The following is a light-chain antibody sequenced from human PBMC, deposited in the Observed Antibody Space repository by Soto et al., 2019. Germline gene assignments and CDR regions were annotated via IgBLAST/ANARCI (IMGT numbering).Light chain of an antibody. CDR2: AAS. V-gene: IGKV1-9*01. CDR3: QQLNSYPQT. J-gene: IGKJ1*01. Sequence: DIQLTQSPSFLSASVGYIFTITCRASQGISSYLAWYQQKPGKAPKLLIYAASTLQSGVPSRFSGSGSGTEFTLTISSLQPEDFATYYCQQLNSYPQTFGQGTKVDIK. CDR1: QGISSY.